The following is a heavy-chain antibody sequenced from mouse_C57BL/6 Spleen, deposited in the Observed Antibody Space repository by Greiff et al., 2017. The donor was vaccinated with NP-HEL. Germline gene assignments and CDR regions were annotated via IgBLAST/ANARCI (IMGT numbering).Heavy chain of an antibody. CDR1: GYTFTSYW. J-gene: IGHJ4*01. CDR3: ARSLYDYSYAMDY. CDR2: IDPSDSYT. Sequence: QVQLQQPGAELVMPGASVKLSCKASGYTFTSYWMHWVKQRPGQGLEWIGEIDPSDSYTNYNQKFKGKSTLTVDKSSSTAYMQLSSLTSEDSAVYYCARSLYDYSYAMDYWGQGTSVTVSS. V-gene: IGHV1-69*01. D-gene: IGHD2-4*01.